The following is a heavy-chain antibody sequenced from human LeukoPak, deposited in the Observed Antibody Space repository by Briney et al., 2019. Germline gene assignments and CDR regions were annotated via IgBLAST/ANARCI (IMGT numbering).Heavy chain of an antibody. V-gene: IGHV1-18*01. CDR1: GYTFTSYG. J-gene: IGHJ6*04. D-gene: IGHD6-19*01. Sequence: ASVKVSCKASGYTFTSYGISWVRQAPGQGREWMGWISTYNGYANYAQKLQGRVTMTTETSTSTAYMELRSLRSDDTAVYYCARNSSDWYGYMDVWGKGTTVTVSS. CDR2: ISTYNGYA. CDR3: ARNSSDWYGYMDV.